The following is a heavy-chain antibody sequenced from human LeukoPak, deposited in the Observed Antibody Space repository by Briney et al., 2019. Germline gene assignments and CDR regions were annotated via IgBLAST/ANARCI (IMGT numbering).Heavy chain of an antibody. CDR1: GFTFDDYA. J-gene: IGHJ3*02. V-gene: IGHV3-74*01. CDR3: ARLRSRYGRNAFDI. CDR2: INSDGSST. D-gene: IGHD3-9*01. Sequence: PGRSLRLSCAASGFTFDDYAMHWVRQAPGKGLVWVSRINSDGSSTSYADSVKGRFTISRDNAKNTLYLQMNSLRAEDTAVYYCARLRSRYGRNAFDIWGQGTMVTVSS.